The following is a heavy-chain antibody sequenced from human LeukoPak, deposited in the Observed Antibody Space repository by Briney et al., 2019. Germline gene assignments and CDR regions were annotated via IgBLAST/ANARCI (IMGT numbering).Heavy chain of an antibody. CDR2: IYSDDTT. V-gene: IGHV3-53*01. CDR1: GFTVSGNY. J-gene: IGHJ4*02. Sequence: GGSLRLSCAVSGFTVSGNYMSWIRQAPGKGLEWVSLIYSDDTTLYADSVKGRFTIPRDISKNTLYLQMSSLRAEDTAVYYCARRAGGYSHPYGYWGQGVLVTVSS. D-gene: IGHD4-23*01. CDR3: ARRAGGYSHPYGY.